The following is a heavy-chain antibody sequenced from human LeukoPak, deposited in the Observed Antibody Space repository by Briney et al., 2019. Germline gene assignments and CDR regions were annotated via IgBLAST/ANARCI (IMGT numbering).Heavy chain of an antibody. J-gene: IGHJ4*02. CDR3: TRDRGSSTLGDY. D-gene: IGHD7-27*01. CDR1: GFTFGNYA. V-gene: IGHV3-49*04. CDR2: IRSKAFGETA. Sequence: GGSLRLSCTVSGFTFGNYAINWVRQAPGKGLEWVGFIRSKAFGETAEYAASVKGRFTISRDDSKSIAYLQMNSLKTEDTAVYYCTRDRGSSTLGDYWGQGTLVTVSS.